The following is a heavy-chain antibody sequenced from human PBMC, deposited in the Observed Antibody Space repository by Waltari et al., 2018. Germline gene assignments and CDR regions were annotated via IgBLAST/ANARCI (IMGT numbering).Heavy chain of an antibody. V-gene: IGHV3-48*04. CDR1: GFTFSSYS. CDR2: ISSSSSTI. J-gene: IGHJ4*02. D-gene: IGHD3-10*01. CDR3: ARVHYGSGLDY. Sequence: EVQLVESGGGLVQPGGSLRLSCAASGFTFSSYSMNWVRQAPGKGLEWVSYISSSSSTIYYADSVKGRFTISRDNAKNSLYLQMNSLRAEDTAVYYCARVHYGSGLDYWGQGTLVTVSS.